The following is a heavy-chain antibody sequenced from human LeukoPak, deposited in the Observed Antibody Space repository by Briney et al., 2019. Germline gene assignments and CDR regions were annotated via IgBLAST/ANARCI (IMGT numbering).Heavy chain of an antibody. J-gene: IGHJ6*03. CDR1: GYTFTSYY. V-gene: IGHV1-46*03. D-gene: IGHD5-18*01. Sequence: GASVKVSCKASGYTFTSYYMHWVRQAPGQGLEWMGIINPSGGSTSYAQKFQGRVTMTRDTSTSTVYMELSSLRSEDTAVYYCASTGGYGYGLYYYYYMDVWGKGTTVTVSS. CDR3: ASTGGYGYGLYYYYYMDV. CDR2: INPSGGST.